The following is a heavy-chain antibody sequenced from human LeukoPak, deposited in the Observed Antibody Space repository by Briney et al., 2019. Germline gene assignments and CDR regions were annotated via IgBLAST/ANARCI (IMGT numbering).Heavy chain of an antibody. Sequence: KRGESLTISCKGSVYSFTTYWITWVRQMPGKGLEWMGRIDPSDSYTNYSPSFQGHFTISADKSISTAYLQWSSLKAPDTAMYYCTRQRSGWPFDFWGQGTLVTVSS. V-gene: IGHV5-10-1*01. CDR1: VYSFTTYW. J-gene: IGHJ4*02. D-gene: IGHD6-19*01. CDR2: IDPSDSYT. CDR3: TRQRSGWPFDF.